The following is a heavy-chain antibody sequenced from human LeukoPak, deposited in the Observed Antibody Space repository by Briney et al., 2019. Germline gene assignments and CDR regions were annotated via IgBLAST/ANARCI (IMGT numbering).Heavy chain of an antibody. CDR1: GYTFTGYY. CDR2: INPNSGGT. Sequence: ASVKVSCKASGYTFTGYYMHWVRQAPGQGLEWMGRINPNSGGTNYAQKFQGRVTVTRDTSISTAYMELSRLRSDDTAVYYCARDLGYCSGGSCSDRWYYYYYMDVWGKGTTVTVSS. D-gene: IGHD2-15*01. V-gene: IGHV1-2*06. CDR3: ARDLGYCSGGSCSDRWYYYYYMDV. J-gene: IGHJ6*03.